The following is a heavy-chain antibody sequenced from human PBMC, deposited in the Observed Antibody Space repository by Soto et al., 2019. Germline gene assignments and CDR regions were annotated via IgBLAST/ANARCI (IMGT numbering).Heavy chain of an antibody. V-gene: IGHV4-34*01. J-gene: IGHJ6*02. CDR3: ARGVGYGMDV. D-gene: IGHD2-15*01. Sequence: SETLSLTCAVYGGSFSGYYWSWIRQPPGKGLEWIGEINHSGSTNYNPSLKSRVTISVDTSKNQFSLKLSSVTAADTAVYYCARGVGYGMDVWGQGTKVTVSS. CDR1: GGSFSGYY. CDR2: INHSGST.